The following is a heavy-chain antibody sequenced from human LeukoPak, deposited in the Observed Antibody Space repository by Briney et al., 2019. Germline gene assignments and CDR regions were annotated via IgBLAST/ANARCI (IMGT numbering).Heavy chain of an antibody. D-gene: IGHD3-9*01. CDR3: ARDLSDYDILTGYSY. J-gene: IGHJ4*02. Sequence: GGSLRLSCAASGFTFSSYAMSWVRQAPGKGLEWVSYISSSSSTIYYADSVKGRFTISRDNSKNTLYLQMNSLRAEDTAVYYCARDLSDYDILTGYSYWGQGTLVTVSS. CDR1: GFTFSSYA. CDR2: ISSSSSTI. V-gene: IGHV3-48*01.